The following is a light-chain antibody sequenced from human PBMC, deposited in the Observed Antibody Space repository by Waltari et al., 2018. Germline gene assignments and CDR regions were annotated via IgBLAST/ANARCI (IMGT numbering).Light chain of an antibody. CDR2: EVS. CDR1: GSDVGGYTY. Sequence: QSALTQPPPAPGTPGQSVTISCTGTGSDVGGYTYVSWYQLHPGKAPKLIIYEVSKRPSGVPDRFSGSKSGNTASLTVSGLRTEDEADYYCSSYGGNNNLAVFGTGTKVIVL. CDR3: SSYGGNNNLAV. J-gene: IGLJ1*01. V-gene: IGLV2-8*01.